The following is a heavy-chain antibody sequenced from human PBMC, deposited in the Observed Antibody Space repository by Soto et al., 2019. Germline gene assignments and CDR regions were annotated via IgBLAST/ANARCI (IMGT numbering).Heavy chain of an antibody. J-gene: IGHJ6*02. D-gene: IGHD5-18*01. CDR3: ARGETGYSSGQGGMDV. CDR2: IWYDGSNK. Sequence: GWSLRLSCAASGFTFSSYGMHWVRQAPGKGLEWVAVIWYDGSNKYYADSVKGRFTISRDNSKNTLYLQMNSLRAEDTAVYYCARGETGYSSGQGGMDVWGQGTTVTVSS. V-gene: IGHV3-33*01. CDR1: GFTFSSYG.